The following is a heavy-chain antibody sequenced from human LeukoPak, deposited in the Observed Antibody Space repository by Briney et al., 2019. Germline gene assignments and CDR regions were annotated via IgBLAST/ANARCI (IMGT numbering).Heavy chain of an antibody. D-gene: IGHD3-16*01. J-gene: IGHJ5*02. CDR2: IKQDGSEK. CDR3: ASHSYGYNH. CDR1: GIILTSYW. Sequence: GGSLRLSCAASGIILTSYWMSWVRQTPGKGLEWVANIKQDGSEKNYVDSVKGRFTIFRDNARNSLYLQMNSLRAEDTAVYYCASHSYGYNHWGQGTLVIVSS. V-gene: IGHV3-7*01.